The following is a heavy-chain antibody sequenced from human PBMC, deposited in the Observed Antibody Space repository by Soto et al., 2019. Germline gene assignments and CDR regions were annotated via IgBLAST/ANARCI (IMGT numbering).Heavy chain of an antibody. CDR1: GGSFSAYY. CDR3: ASYGPGTYYNGYYFDY. CDR2: IHHSGIT. J-gene: IGHJ4*02. D-gene: IGHD3-10*01. Sequence: SESLSLTCDVYGGSFSAYYWAWIRQSPGKGLEWIGEIHHSGITNYNPSLKSRVTISVDTSKNQFSLDLRSVTAADTAVYYCASYGPGTYYNGYYFDYWGQGAPVTVSS. V-gene: IGHV4-34*01.